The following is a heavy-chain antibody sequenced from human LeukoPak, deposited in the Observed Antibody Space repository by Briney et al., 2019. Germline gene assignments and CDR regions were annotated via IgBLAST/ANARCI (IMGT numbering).Heavy chain of an antibody. D-gene: IGHD1-26*01. J-gene: IGHJ4*02. CDR1: GFPFSSYG. Sequence: GGSLRLSCAASGFPFSSYGMHWVRQAPGKGLEWVSAISGSGGSTYYADSVKGRFTISRDNSKNTLYLQMNSLRAEDTAVYYCAKKGGSYSFDYWGQGTLVTVSS. CDR2: ISGSGGST. V-gene: IGHV3-23*01. CDR3: AKKGGSYSFDY.